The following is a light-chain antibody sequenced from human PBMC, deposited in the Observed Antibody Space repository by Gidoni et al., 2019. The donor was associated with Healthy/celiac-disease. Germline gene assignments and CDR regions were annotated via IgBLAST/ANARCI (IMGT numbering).Light chain of an antibody. CDR1: QSVSSY. V-gene: IGKV3-11*01. CDR2: DAS. Sequence: EIALTQSPATLSLSPGERATLSCRASQSVSSYLAWYQQKPGQAPRLLIYDASNRATGIPARFSGSGSGTDFTLTISSLEPEDFAVYYCQQRSNWPPKLTFGGGTKVEIK. CDR3: QQRSNWPPKLT. J-gene: IGKJ4*01.